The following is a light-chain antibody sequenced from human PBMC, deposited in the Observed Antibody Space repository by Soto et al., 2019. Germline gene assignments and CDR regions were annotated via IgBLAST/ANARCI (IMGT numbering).Light chain of an antibody. Sequence: QLVLTQPPSASGTPGQRVAISCSGNSSNIGNNYVYWYQQFPGMAPKLIIYSDRQRPPGVPDRFSGSKSGTSASLAIRGLRSEDEADYHCASRDDTLGGPVFGGGTKLTVL. V-gene: IGLV1-47*02. CDR3: ASRDDTLGGPV. CDR2: SDR. CDR1: SSNIGNNY. J-gene: IGLJ3*02.